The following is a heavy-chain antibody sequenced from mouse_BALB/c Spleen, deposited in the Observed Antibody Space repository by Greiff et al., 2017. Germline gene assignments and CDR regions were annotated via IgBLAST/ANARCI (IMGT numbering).Heavy chain of an antibody. CDR1: GYTFTSYT. CDR2: INPSSGYT. V-gene: IGHV1-4*02. CDR3: ARRNYYRFAY. Sequence: VHLVESAAELARPGASVKMSCKASGYTFTSYTMHWVKQRPGQGLEWIGYINPSSGYTEYNQKFKDKTTLTADKSSSTAYMQLSSLTSEDSAVYYCARRNYYRFAYWGQGTLVTVSA. D-gene: IGHD2-12*01. J-gene: IGHJ3*01.